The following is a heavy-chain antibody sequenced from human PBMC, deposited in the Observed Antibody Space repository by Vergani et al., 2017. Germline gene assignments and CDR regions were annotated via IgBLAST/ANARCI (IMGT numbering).Heavy chain of an antibody. CDR1: GGTFSSYA. CDR2: IIPIFGTA. V-gene: IGHV1-69*01. Sequence: QVQLVQSGAEVKKPGSSVKVSCKASGGTFSSYAISWVRQAPGQGLEWMGGIIPIFGTANYAQKFQGRVTITADESTSTAYMELSSLRSEATAVYYCARDPTPCSSTSWYTFGWFDPWGQGTLVTVSS. D-gene: IGHD2-2*02. J-gene: IGHJ5*02. CDR3: ARDPTPCSSTSWYTFGWFDP.